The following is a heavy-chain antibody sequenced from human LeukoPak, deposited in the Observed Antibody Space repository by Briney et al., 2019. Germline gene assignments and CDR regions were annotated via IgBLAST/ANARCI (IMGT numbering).Heavy chain of an antibody. CDR3: ARDRRVAAAGLLNY. J-gene: IGHJ4*02. CDR2: INPSGGST. Sequence: ASVKVSCKASGYTFTSYDINWVRQATGQGLEWMGIINPSGGSTSYAQKFQGRVTMTRDTSTSTVYMELSSLRSEDTAVYYCARDRRVAAAGLLNYWGQGTLVTVSS. CDR1: GYTFTSYD. V-gene: IGHV1-46*01. D-gene: IGHD6-13*01.